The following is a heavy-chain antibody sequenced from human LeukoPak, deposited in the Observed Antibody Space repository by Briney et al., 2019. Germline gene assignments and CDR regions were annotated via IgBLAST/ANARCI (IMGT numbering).Heavy chain of an antibody. J-gene: IGHJ6*02. CDR2: ISSSSSYI. CDR1: GFTFSTHT. D-gene: IGHD5-12*01. CDR3: MGLRSEYYGMDV. V-gene: IGHV3-21*01. Sequence: GGSLRLSCAGAGFTFSTHTINWVRQAPGKGLEWVSSISSSSSYIYYADSVKGRFTISRDNAKNSLYLQMNSLRAEDTAVYYCMGLRSEYYGMDVWGQGTTVTVSS.